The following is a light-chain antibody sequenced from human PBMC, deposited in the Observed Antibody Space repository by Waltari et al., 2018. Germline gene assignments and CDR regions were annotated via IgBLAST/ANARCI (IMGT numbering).Light chain of an antibody. CDR1: QTVSIN. Sequence: ETMMTQSPATLSVSPGERATLSCRASQTVSINLAWYQQKPGQPPRLLIYGASTRAAGLPARFSGSGSGTEFTLTISSLQSEDFAIYYCQQYNNWPPATFGLGTKVEIK. CDR3: QQYNNWPPAT. CDR2: GAS. V-gene: IGKV3-15*01. J-gene: IGKJ1*01.